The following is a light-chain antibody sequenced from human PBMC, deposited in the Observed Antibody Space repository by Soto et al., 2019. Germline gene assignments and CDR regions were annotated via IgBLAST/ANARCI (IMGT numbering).Light chain of an antibody. CDR3: QQRSNWPPS. CDR2: DAS. Sequence: EIVLTQSPATLSLSPGERATLSCRASQSVSSYLAWYQQKPGQPPRLLIYDASNRATGIPARFSGSGSGTDFTLPISSLEPEDFAVYYCQQRSNWPPSFGQGTRLEIK. CDR1: QSVSSY. J-gene: IGKJ5*01. V-gene: IGKV3-11*01.